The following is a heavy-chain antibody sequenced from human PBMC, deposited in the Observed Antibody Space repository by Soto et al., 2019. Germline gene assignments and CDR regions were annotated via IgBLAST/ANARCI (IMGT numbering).Heavy chain of an antibody. J-gene: IGHJ4*01. D-gene: IGHD2-2*01. CDR2: IYHGGTT. CDR1: GYSISSGAY. CDR3: AKAHVMVVACSTFVY. Sequence: SETLSLTCTVSGYSISSGAYSGWFRQPPGKGPEWIASIYHGGTTFYNPSLKRRVIVSVDKSNNQFSLKLMSVAAADTAVYYCAKAHVMVVACSTFVYWGHGTLVTVSS. V-gene: IGHV4-38-2*02.